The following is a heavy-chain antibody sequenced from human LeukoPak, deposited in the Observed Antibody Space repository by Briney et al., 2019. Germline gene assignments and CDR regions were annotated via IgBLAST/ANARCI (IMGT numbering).Heavy chain of an antibody. V-gene: IGHV3-30-3*01. J-gene: IGHJ6*02. CDR3: AREAGSSGWYFRAYYYYYGMDV. CDR2: ISYDGSNK. D-gene: IGHD6-19*01. Sequence: GGSLRLSCAASGFTFSSYAMHWVRQAPGKGLEWVAVISYDGSNKYYADSVKGRFTISRDNSKNTLYLQMNSLRAEDTAVYYCAREAGSSGWYFRAYYYYYGMDVWGQGTTVTVSS. CDR1: GFTFSSYA.